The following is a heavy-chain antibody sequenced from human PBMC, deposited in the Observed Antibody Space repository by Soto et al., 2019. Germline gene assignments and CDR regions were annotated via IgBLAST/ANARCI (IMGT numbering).Heavy chain of an antibody. Sequence: QVQLQESGPGLVKPSETLSLTCTVSSDSIAGENWWSWVRQPPGMGLVWIGEILHSGGTNYHPSLWGRVSMEVDKSKNQFSLRLISATAAETAVYYCARVFSSGTGWMYYFDFWAREPWSPSPQ. V-gene: IGHV4-4*02. D-gene: IGHD2-2*03. CDR3: ARVFSSGTGWMYYFDF. CDR2: ILHSGGT. CDR1: SDSIAGENW. J-gene: IGHJ4*02.